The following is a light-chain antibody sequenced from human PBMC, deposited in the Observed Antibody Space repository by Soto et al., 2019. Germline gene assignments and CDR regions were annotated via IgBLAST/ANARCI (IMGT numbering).Light chain of an antibody. CDR3: QQYSSSRT. Sequence: EIVMTQSPATLSVSPGERATLSCRASRNVGGKLAWYQQKPGQAPRLLIYGGSSRATGIPVRFSGSGSETDFTLTITRLEPEDFAVYYCQQYSSSRTFGQGTKVDIK. J-gene: IGKJ1*01. CDR1: RNVGGK. CDR2: GGS. V-gene: IGKV3-20*01.